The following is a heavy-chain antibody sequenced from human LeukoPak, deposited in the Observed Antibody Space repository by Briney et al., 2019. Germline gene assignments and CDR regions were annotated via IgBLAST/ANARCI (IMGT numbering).Heavy chain of an antibody. V-gene: IGHV1-8*02. CDR3: ARLQWELDDAFDI. CDR2: MNPNSGNT. Sequence: ASVKVSCKASGYSFTTHDVNWVRQATGQGLEWMGWMNPNSGNTGYAQKFQGRVTMTRNTSISTAYMELSSLRSEDTAVYYCARLQWELDDAFDIWGQGTMVTASS. D-gene: IGHD1-26*01. CDR1: GYSFTTHD. J-gene: IGHJ3*02.